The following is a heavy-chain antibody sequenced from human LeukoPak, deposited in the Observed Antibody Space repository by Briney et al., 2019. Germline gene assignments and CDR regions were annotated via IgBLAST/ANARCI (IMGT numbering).Heavy chain of an antibody. J-gene: IGHJ3*02. Sequence: SETLSLTSAVYGGSFSGYYWSWTRQPPGKGLEWIGEINHSGSTNYNPSLKSRVTISVDTSKNQFSLKLSSVTAADTAVYYCARGKRSGYSYGSAIVGAFDIWGQGTMVTVSS. CDR3: ARGKRSGYSYGSAIVGAFDI. V-gene: IGHV4-34*01. D-gene: IGHD5-18*01. CDR2: INHSGST. CDR1: GGSFSGYY.